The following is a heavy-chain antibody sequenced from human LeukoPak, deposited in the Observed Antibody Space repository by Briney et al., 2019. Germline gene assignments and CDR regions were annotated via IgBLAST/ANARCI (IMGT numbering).Heavy chain of an antibody. CDR3: ARGLRQVSWKIDY. J-gene: IGHJ4*02. CDR1: GGTFSSYA. Sequence: ASVKVSRKASGGTFSSYAISWVRPAPGPGLGWMGGIIPIFGTANYAQKYQGRVTITADETTSTAYVELSSLRSEDTDVYYCARGLRQVSWKIDYWGQGTLVTVSS. D-gene: IGHD3-16*02. CDR2: IIPIFGTA. V-gene: IGHV1-69*13.